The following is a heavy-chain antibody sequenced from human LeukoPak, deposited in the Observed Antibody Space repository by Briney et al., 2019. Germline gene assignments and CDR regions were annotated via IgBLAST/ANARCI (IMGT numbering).Heavy chain of an antibody. D-gene: IGHD2-21*02. CDR1: GGTFSSYA. CDR3: ATYCAGGDCYPTGGFDP. J-gene: IGHJ5*02. Sequence: SVKVSCKASGGTFSSYAISWVRQAPGQGLEWMGRIIPILGIANYAQKFQGRVTITADKSTSTAYMELSSLRSEDTAVYYCATYCAGGDCYPTGGFDPWGQGTLVTVSS. CDR2: IIPILGIA. V-gene: IGHV1-69*04.